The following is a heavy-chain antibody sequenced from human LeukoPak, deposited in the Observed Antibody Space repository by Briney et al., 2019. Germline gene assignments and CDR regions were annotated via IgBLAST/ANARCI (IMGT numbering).Heavy chain of an antibody. CDR3: ATDQRYAFDY. CDR1: GFSFSDYP. D-gene: IGHD3-9*01. Sequence: PGGSLRLSCATSGFSFSDYPMNWVRQAPGKGLEWVSNIRTSSEGANLVFYADSVKGRVTFSRDDAKNTLYLHMHSLRDDDTAVYYCATDQRYAFDYWGQGILVTVSS. J-gene: IGHJ4*02. CDR2: IRTSSEGANLV. V-gene: IGHV3-48*02.